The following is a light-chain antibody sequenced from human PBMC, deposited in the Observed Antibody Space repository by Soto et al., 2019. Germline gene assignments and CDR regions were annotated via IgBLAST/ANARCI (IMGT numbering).Light chain of an antibody. V-gene: IGKV3-20*01. Sequence: IVLTQSPGTLCLSPGERATLSCRASHSFSNNYLAWYQQKPGQAPRPLIYGASNRATGIPDRFSGSGSGTDFTLTISRLEPEDFAVYYCQQYGSSGTFGQGTKVDIK. CDR3: QQYGSSGT. CDR2: GAS. CDR1: HSFSNNY. J-gene: IGKJ1*01.